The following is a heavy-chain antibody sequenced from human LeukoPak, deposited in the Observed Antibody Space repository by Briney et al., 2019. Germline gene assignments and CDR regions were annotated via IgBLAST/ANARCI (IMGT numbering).Heavy chain of an antibody. CDR1: GVSISTHY. V-gene: IGHV4-59*11. D-gene: IGHD3-10*01. Sequence: SETLSLTCNVSGVSISTHYWSWIRQSPGKGLEWIGFIYHSGTTNYNPSLKSRVTILIDTSKNEFSLKLTSVTAADTAVYCAREANYYGSGSYFEGTFNYWGQGTLVTVSS. CDR2: IYHSGTT. J-gene: IGHJ4*02. CDR3: AREANYYGSGSYFEGTFNY.